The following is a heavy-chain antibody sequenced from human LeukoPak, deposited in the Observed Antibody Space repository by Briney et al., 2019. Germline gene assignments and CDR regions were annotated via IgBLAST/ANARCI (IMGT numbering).Heavy chain of an antibody. CDR2: ISPGSSYK. Sequence: GRSLRLSCTASTFTFSDDYMGWIRQAPGKGPEWVSSISPGSSYKFCADSVEGRFTISRDDAKNSVYLQMNSLRAEDTAVYYCARGGYKLGSDPFDYWGQGTLVTVSS. CDR3: ARGGYKLGSDPFDY. V-gene: IGHV3-11*06. CDR1: TFTFSDDY. J-gene: IGHJ4*02. D-gene: IGHD5-18*01.